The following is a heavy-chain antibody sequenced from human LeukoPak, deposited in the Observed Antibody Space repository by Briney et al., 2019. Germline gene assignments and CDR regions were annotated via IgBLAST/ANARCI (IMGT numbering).Heavy chain of an antibody. CDR3: ARAGVDTAMVTGRDAFDI. J-gene: IGHJ3*02. CDR2: IYTSGST. D-gene: IGHD5-18*01. Sequence: PSETLSLTCTVSGGSISSYYWSWIRQPAGKGLEWIGRIYTSGSTNYNPSLKSRVTMSVDTSKNQFSLKLSSVTAADTAVYYCARAGVDTAMVTGRDAFDIWGQGTMVTVSS. V-gene: IGHV4-4*07. CDR1: GGSISSYY.